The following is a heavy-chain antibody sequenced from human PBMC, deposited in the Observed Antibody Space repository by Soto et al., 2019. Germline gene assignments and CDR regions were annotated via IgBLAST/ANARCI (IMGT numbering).Heavy chain of an antibody. CDR2: IWYDGSNE. J-gene: IGHJ4*02. V-gene: IGHV3-33*01. CDR3: ARDAYLGSGSYAY. D-gene: IGHD3-10*01. CDR1: GFTFSTYG. Sequence: GGSLRLSCAAYGFTFSTYGMHWVRQAPGKGLEWVAVIWYDGSNEHYADSVKGRFTISRDDSKNTLYLQMNSLRAEDTAVYYCARDAYLGSGSYAYWGQGTLVTVSS.